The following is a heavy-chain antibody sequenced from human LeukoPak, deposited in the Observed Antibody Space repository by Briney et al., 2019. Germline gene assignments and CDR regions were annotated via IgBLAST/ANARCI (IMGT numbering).Heavy chain of an antibody. J-gene: IGHJ4*02. D-gene: IGHD5-24*01. CDR1: GFTFSTYS. V-gene: IGHV3-48*02. Sequence: GGSLRLSCTASGFTFSTYSMNWVRQAPGKGLEWVSYISSSSSTIYYADSVKGRFTISRDNAKNSLYLQMNSLRDEDTAVYYCARASFQRWLQLGGDWGQGALVSVSS. CDR2: ISSSSSTI. CDR3: ARASFQRWLQLGGD.